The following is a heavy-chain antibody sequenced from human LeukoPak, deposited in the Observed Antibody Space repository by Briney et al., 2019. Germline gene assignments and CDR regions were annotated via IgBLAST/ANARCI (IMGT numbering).Heavy chain of an antibody. V-gene: IGHV3-9*01. J-gene: IGHJ4*02. CDR3: AKDDGGD. Sequence: PGGSLRLSCAASGFTFDDYAMHWVRQAPGKGLEWVSGISWNSGSIGYADSVKGRFTISRDNAKNSLYLQINSLRAEDTALYYCAKDDGGDWGLGTLVTVSS. CDR2: ISWNSGSI. CDR1: GFTFDDYA.